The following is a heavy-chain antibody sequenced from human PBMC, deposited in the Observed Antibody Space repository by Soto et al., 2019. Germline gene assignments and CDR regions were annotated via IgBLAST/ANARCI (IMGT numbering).Heavy chain of an antibody. CDR2: ISGSGGST. CDR1: GFTFSSYA. V-gene: IGHV3-23*01. J-gene: IGHJ4*02. D-gene: IGHD6-13*01. CDR3: AKEGREPWSIAAAENPCYYFDY. Sequence: PGGSLRLSCAASGFTFSSYAMCWVRQAPGKGLEWVSAISGSGGSTYYADSVKGRFTISRDNSKNTLYLQMNSLRAEDTAVYYCAKEGREPWSIAAAENPCYYFDYWGQGTLVTVSS.